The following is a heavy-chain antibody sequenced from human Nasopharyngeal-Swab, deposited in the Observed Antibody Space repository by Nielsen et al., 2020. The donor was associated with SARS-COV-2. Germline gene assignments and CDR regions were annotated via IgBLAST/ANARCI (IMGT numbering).Heavy chain of an antibody. D-gene: IGHD1-26*01. CDR2: IKEDGSQK. J-gene: IGHJ4*02. CDR1: GFPFSAFW. Sequence: GESLKISCVASGFPFSAFWMTWVRQAPGKGLEWVANIKEDGSQKYYLDSVKGRFTISRDNAKNSLYLQMNSLRAEDTAIYFCARAVAGATDYWGQGTLVTVSS. CDR3: ARAVAGATDY. V-gene: IGHV3-7*03.